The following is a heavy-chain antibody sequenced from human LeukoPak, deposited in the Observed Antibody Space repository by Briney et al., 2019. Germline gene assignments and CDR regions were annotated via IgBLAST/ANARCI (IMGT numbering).Heavy chain of an antibody. J-gene: IGHJ4*02. CDR3: ARSLRYFDWLLLGY. CDR2: IYYSGST. V-gene: IGHV4-39*07. CDR1: GGSISSSSYY. Sequence: SETLSLTCTVSGGSISSSSYYWGWIRQPPGKGLEWIGSIYYSGSTYYNPSLKSRVTISVDTSKNQFSLKLSSVTAADTAVYYCARSLRYFDWLLLGYWGQGTLVTVSS. D-gene: IGHD3-9*01.